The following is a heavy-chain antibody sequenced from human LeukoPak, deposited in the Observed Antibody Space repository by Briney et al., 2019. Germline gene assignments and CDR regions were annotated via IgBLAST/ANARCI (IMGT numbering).Heavy chain of an antibody. D-gene: IGHD3-10*01. V-gene: IGHV4-34*01. Sequence: SETLSLTCTVSGGSISSYYWSWIRQPPGKGLEWIGEINHSGSTNYNPSLKSRVTISVDTSKNQFSLRLSSVTAADTAVYYCARGPLNRGYNWFDPWGQGTLVTVSS. CDR3: ARGPLNRGYNWFDP. CDR2: INHSGST. J-gene: IGHJ5*02. CDR1: GGSISSYY.